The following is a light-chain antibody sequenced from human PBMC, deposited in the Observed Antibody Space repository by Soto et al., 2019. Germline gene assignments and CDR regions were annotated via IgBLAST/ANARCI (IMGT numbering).Light chain of an antibody. J-gene: IGKJ3*01. CDR1: QGIASY. V-gene: IGKV1-9*01. Sequence: IQLTQSPSSLSASVGDRDTITCRASQGIASYLAWYQQKPGKAPKLLIYAASTLQTGVPSRFSGSGSGTDFTLTINSLQPVDFATQHPPQFNNYPYTIRPRTKVDIK. CDR2: AAS. CDR3: PQFNNYPYT.